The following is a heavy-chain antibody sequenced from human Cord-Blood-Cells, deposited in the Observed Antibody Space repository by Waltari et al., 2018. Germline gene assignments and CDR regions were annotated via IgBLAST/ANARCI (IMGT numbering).Heavy chain of an antibody. Sequence: GLVKPSETLSLTCTVSGGSISSYYWSWIRQPPGKGLEWIGYIYYSGSTNYNPSLKSRVTISVDTSKNQFSLKLSSVTAADTAVYYCARLLSGSYYYYYGMDVWGQGTTVTVS. CDR2: IYYSGST. D-gene: IGHD1-26*01. CDR1: GGSISSYY. J-gene: IGHJ6*02. V-gene: IGHV4-59*01. CDR3: ARLLSGSYYYYYGMDV.